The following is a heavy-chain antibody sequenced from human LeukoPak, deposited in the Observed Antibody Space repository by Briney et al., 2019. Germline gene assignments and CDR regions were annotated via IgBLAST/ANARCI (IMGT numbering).Heavy chain of an antibody. CDR2: IYYSGST. CDR3: ASGYCSGGSCYYYMDV. CDR1: GGSISRYY. V-gene: IGHV4-59*01. D-gene: IGHD2-15*01. J-gene: IGHJ6*03. Sequence: TETLSLTCTVSGGSISRYYWSWIRQPPGKGLEWIGYIYYSGSTNYNPSLKSRVTISVDTSKNQFSLKLSSVTAADTAVYYCASGYCSGGSCYYYMDVWGKGTTVTVSS.